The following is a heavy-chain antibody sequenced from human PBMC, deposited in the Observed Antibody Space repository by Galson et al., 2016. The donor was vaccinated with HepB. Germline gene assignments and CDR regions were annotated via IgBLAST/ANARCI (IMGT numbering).Heavy chain of an antibody. CDR3: LTSGSGSYYNVDCYYYMDV. D-gene: IGHD3-10*01. J-gene: IGHJ6*03. V-gene: IGHV3-30*03. CDR2: ISYDGSNE. CDR1: GFPFSNSG. Sequence: SLRLSCAVSGFPFSNSGMHWVRQAPGKGLEWVAVISYDGSNEYYTDSVKGRFTISRDNSKNTLYLQMNSLRAEDTAVYYCLTSGSGSYYNVDCYYYMDVWGKGTTVTVSS.